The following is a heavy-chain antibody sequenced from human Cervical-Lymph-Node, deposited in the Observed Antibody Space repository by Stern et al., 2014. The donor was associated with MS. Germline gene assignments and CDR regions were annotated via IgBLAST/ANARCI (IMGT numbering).Heavy chain of an antibody. Sequence: VQLVQSGSELKKPGASVKVSCKASGYTFSHYALNWVRQAPGQGLEWLGWIRTDTGNPTCTQGFTGRFVFSLDSSVSTADLQISSLKTEDSAVYYCARESGESSTHDAFDIWGQGTMVTVSS. CDR1: GYTFSHYA. CDR2: IRTDTGNP. D-gene: IGHD2-2*01. V-gene: IGHV7-4-1*02. J-gene: IGHJ3*02. CDR3: ARESGESSTHDAFDI.